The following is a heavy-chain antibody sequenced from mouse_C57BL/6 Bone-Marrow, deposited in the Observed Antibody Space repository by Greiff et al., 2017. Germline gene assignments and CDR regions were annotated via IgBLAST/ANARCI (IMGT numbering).Heavy chain of an antibody. CDR3: AKRGYYGPNWYFDV. V-gene: IGHV5S21*01. D-gene: IGHD1-1*01. Sequence: EVMLVESGAGLVKPGGSLKLSCAASGFTFSGYAMSWVRQTPEKRLEWVAYISSGGDYIYYADTVKGRFTITGDNARNTLYLKMSSLKSKDTAMYYCAKRGYYGPNWYFDVWGTGTTVTVSS. CDR1: GFTFSGYA. J-gene: IGHJ1*03. CDR2: ISSGGDYI.